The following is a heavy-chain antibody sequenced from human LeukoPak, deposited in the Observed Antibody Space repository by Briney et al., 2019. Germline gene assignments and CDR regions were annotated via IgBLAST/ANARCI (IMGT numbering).Heavy chain of an antibody. CDR1: GYTFTSFV. D-gene: IGHD2-2*01. Sequence: ASVKVSCKASGYTFTSFVMCWVRQAPGQGLEWMGWINTNTGNPTYAQGFTGRFVFSLDTSVSTAYLQISSLKAEDTAVYYCARGPLLRYCSSTSCYDMHYYYYYMDVWGKGTTVTVSS. J-gene: IGHJ6*03. CDR3: ARGPLLRYCSSTSCYDMHYYYYYMDV. V-gene: IGHV7-4-1*02. CDR2: INTNTGNP.